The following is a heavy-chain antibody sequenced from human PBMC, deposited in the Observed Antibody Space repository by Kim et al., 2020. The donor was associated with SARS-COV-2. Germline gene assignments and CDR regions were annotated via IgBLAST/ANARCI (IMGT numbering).Heavy chain of an antibody. Sequence: KYYADSDKGRFTISRDNSKNTLYLQMNSLRAEDTAVYYCARPRLRLGFDYWGQGTLVTVSS. V-gene: IGHV3-33*01. CDR2: K. CDR3: ARPRLRLGFDY. D-gene: IGHD3-16*01. J-gene: IGHJ4*02.